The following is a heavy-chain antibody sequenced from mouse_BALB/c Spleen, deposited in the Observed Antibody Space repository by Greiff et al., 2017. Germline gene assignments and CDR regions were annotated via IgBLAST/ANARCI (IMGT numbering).Heavy chain of an antibody. V-gene: IGHV1-5*01. CDR3: TRKRAYDGSLYFDY. J-gene: IGHJ2*01. D-gene: IGHD2-3*01. CDR1: GYTFTSYW. CDR2: IYPGNSDT. Sequence: VQLQQSGTVLARPGASVKMSCKASGYTFTSYWMHWVKQRPGQGLEWIGAIYPGNSDTSYNQKFKGKAKLTAVTSTSTAYMELSSLTNEDSAVYYCTRKRAYDGSLYFDYWGQGTTLTVSS.